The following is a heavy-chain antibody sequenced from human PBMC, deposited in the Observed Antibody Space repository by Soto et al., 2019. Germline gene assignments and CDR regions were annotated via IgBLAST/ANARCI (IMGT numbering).Heavy chain of an antibody. J-gene: IGHJ6*03. Sequence: GASVKVSCKASGYTFTSYAMHWVRQAPGQRLEWMGWINAGNGNTKYSQKFQGRVTITRDTSASTAYMGLSSLRSEDTAVYYCAREFRDFWSGSAWGYYYYMDVWGKGTTVTVSS. V-gene: IGHV1-3*01. CDR3: AREFRDFWSGSAWGYYYYMDV. CDR1: GYTFTSYA. D-gene: IGHD3-3*01. CDR2: INAGNGNT.